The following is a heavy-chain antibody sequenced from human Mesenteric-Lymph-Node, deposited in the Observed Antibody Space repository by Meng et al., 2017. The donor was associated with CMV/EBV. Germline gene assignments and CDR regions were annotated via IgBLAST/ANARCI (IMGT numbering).Heavy chain of an antibody. J-gene: IGHJ6*02. D-gene: IGHD2-2*02. CDR3: ARASVDYCSSTSCYTYGMDV. V-gene: IGHV1-58*01. CDR1: GFTFTSSA. Sequence: SGKVSCKASGFTFTSSAVQWVRQARGQRLEWIGWIVVGSGNTNYAQKFQERVTITRDMSTSTAYMELSSLRSEDTAVYYCARASVDYCSSTSCYTYGMDVWGQGTTVTVSS. CDR2: IVVGSGNT.